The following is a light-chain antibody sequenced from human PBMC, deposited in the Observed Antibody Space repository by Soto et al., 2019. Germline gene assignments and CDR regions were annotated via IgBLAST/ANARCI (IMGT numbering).Light chain of an antibody. CDR1: QSISSSY. CDR3: QQYGSSFFT. CDR2: VAF. J-gene: IGKJ4*01. Sequence: EIVLTQSPFTLSFSPVKRSTLSCIASQSISSSYLAWYQQRPGQAPRLLIYVAFNRAPGIPERFSGSGSGTDFTLTISRLEPEDFAEYFCQQYGSSFFTFGGGTKVDIK. V-gene: IGKV3-20*01.